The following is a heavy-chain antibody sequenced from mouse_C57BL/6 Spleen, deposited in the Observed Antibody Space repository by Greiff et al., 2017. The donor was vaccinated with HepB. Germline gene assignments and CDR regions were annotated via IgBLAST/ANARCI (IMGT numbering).Heavy chain of an antibody. J-gene: IGHJ2*01. CDR3: ASKSEIRYYIDY. V-gene: IGHV1-64*01. CDR1: GYTFTSYW. D-gene: IGHD2-14*01. Sequence: QVQLKQPGAELVKPGASVKLSCKASGYTFTSYWMHWVKQRPGQGLEWIGMIHPNSGSTNYNEKFKSKATLTVDKSSSTAYMQLSSLTSEDSAVYYSASKSEIRYYIDYWGQGTTLTVSS. CDR2: IHPNSGST.